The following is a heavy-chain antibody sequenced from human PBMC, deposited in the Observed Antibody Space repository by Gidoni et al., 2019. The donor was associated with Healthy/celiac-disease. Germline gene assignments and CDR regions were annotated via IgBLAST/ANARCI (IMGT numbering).Heavy chain of an antibody. CDR3: ARDVGYGDYVLYYFDY. CDR1: GFTFSSYA. CDR2: ISYDGSNK. J-gene: IGHJ4*02. V-gene: IGHV3-30-3*01. D-gene: IGHD4-17*01. Sequence: QVQLVESGGGVVQPGRSLRLSCAAPGFTFSSYAMHWVRQAPGKGLEWVAVISYDGSNKYYADSVKGRFTISRDNSKNTLYLQMNSLRAEDTAVYYCARDVGYGDYVLYYFDYWGQGTLVTVSS.